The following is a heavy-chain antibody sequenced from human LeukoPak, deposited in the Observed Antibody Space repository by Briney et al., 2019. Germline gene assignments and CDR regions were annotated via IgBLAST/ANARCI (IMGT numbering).Heavy chain of an antibody. V-gene: IGHV3-30*02. J-gene: IGHJ4*02. D-gene: IGHD6-13*01. CDR3: AKAKYSSSWYLLTPQHLYYFDY. Sequence: GGSLRLSCAASGFTFSSYGMHWVRQAPGKGLEWVAFIRYDGSNKYYADSVKGRFTISRDNSKNTLYLQMNSLRAEDTAVYYCAKAKYSSSWYLLTPQHLYYFDYWGQGTLVTVSS. CDR2: IRYDGSNK. CDR1: GFTFSSYG.